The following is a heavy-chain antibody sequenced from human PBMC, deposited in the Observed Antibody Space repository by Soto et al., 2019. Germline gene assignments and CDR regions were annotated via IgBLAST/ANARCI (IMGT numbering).Heavy chain of an antibody. CDR3: ARFRGDRIPDY. D-gene: IGHD4-17*01. CDR1: GYSFTSYW. J-gene: IGHJ4*02. V-gene: IGHV5-51*01. CDR2: IYPGDSDT. Sequence: GASLKISGKGSGYSFTSYWIGWVRQLPGKGLEWMGIIYPGDSDTRYSPSFQGQFTISADKSISTAYLQWSSLKASDTAMYYCARFRGDRIPDYWGQGTLVTVSS.